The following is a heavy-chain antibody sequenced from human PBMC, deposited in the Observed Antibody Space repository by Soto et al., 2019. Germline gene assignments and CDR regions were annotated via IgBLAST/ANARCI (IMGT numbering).Heavy chain of an antibody. Sequence: QVQLVQSGAEVKKPGASVKVSCKASGYTFTSYGISWVRQAPGQGLEWMGWISAYNGNTNYAQKLQGRVTMTTDTTTRTAYMELRGLRSDDTAVYYCARVSSYCSSTSCYYYYYYMDVWGKGTTVTVS. D-gene: IGHD2-2*01. CDR1: GYTFTSYG. V-gene: IGHV1-18*01. CDR3: ARVSSYCSSTSCYYYYYYMDV. J-gene: IGHJ6*03. CDR2: ISAYNGNT.